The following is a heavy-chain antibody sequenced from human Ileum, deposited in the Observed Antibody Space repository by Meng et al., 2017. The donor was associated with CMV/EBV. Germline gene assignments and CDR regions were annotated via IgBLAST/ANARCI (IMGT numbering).Heavy chain of an antibody. CDR1: GFLFGGYW. Sequence: GGSLRLSCTVSGFLFGGYWMSWVRQAPGKGLEWVAKINQDGSENYYVGSVEGRFTISRDNTKNSLYLQMNNLRAEDTAVYYCARDRRIYGMDVWGQGTTVTGSS. V-gene: IGHV3-7*01. J-gene: IGHJ6*01. CDR3: ARDRRIYGMDV. CDR2: INQDGSEN. D-gene: IGHD2-15*01.